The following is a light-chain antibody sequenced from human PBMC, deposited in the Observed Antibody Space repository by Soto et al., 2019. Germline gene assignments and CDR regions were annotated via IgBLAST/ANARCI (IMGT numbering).Light chain of an antibody. J-gene: IGKJ4*01. Sequence: SVGDRVTITCRASQAISSYLAWYQQKPGKAPNLLIYAASTLQGGVPSRFSGGGSGTDLTLTISSLQPEDFATYYCQQFNSYPLTFGGGTKVDIK. V-gene: IGKV1-9*01. CDR2: AAS. CDR1: QAISSY. CDR3: QQFNSYPLT.